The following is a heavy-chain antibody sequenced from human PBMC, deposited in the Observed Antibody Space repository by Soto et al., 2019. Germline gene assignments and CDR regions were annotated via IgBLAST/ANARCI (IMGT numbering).Heavy chain of an antibody. CDR2: IYYSGST. V-gene: IGHV4-59*01. D-gene: IGHD5-12*01. Sequence: SETLSLTCSVSGDSISSSYWSWIRQPPGKGLEWIGYIYYSGSTNYNPSLKSRVTISLDTSKNQFSLKVSSVTAADTAVYYRARGYDWFDPWGQGTLVTVSS. CDR3: ARGYDWFDP. CDR1: GDSISSSY. J-gene: IGHJ5*02.